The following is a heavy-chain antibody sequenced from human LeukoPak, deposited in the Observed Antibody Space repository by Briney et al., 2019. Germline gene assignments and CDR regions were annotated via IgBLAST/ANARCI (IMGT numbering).Heavy chain of an antibody. Sequence: PGGSLRLSCSASGFTFSTYTMHWVRQAPGKGLEYVSGVSSNGGSTYYADSVKGRFTISRDNSKNTLYLQLSSLRAEDTAVYYCVKDYYASGSYHWFDPWGQGTLVTVSS. CDR3: VKDYYASGSYHWFDP. D-gene: IGHD3-10*01. CDR2: VSSNGGST. J-gene: IGHJ5*02. CDR1: GFTFSTYT. V-gene: IGHV3-64D*06.